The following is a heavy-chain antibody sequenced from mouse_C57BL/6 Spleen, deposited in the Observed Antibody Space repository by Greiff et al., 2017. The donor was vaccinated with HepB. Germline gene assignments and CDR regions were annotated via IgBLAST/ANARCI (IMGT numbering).Heavy chain of an antibody. Sequence: QVQLQQPGAELVKPGASVKLSCKASGYTFTSYWMHWVKQRPGRGLEWIGRIDPNSGGTKYNEKFKSKATLTVDKPSSTAYMQLSSLTSEDSAVYYCASRDYYGSIPYAMDYWGQGTSVTVSS. CDR2: IDPNSGGT. J-gene: IGHJ4*01. CDR3: ASRDYYGSIPYAMDY. CDR1: GYTFTSYW. V-gene: IGHV1-72*01. D-gene: IGHD1-1*01.